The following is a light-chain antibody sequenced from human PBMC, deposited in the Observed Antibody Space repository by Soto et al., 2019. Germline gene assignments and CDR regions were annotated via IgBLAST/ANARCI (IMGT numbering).Light chain of an antibody. J-gene: IGLJ2*01. V-gene: IGLV1-44*01. CDR3: AAWDDSLNGPV. Sequence: QSVLTQPPSASWTPGQRVTISCSGSSSNIGTNTVNWYQQPPGAAPKLLIYLNNQRPSGVPDRFSGSKSGSSASLAISGLQSEDEADYYCAAWDDSLNGPVFGGGTKLTVL. CDR1: SSNIGTNT. CDR2: LNN.